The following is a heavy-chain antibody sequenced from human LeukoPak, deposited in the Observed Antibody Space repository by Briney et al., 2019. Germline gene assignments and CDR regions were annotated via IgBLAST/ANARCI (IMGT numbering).Heavy chain of an antibody. CDR1: GFTVSSNY. J-gene: IGHJ4*02. D-gene: IGHD5-12*01. Sequence: PGGSLRLSCAASGFTVSSNYMNWVRQAPRKGLEWVSVIYGGGSTKYADSVKGRFTTSRDNSKNTLYLQMNSLRAEDTAVYYCARGSGYSGYGFDYWGQGTLVTVSS. CDR2: IYGGGST. V-gene: IGHV3-53*01. CDR3: ARGSGYSGYGFDY.